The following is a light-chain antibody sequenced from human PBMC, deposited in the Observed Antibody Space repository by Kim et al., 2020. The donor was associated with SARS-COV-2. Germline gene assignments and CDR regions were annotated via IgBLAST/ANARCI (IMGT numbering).Light chain of an antibody. CDR1: SSDVGGYNY. Sequence: QSALTQPRSVSGSPGQSVTISCTGTSSDVGGYNYVSWYQHHPGKAPKLMIYDVSRRPSGVPDRFSGSKSGTTASLTISGLQTEDEADYYCWSYAGNDTWVFGGGTKLTVL. V-gene: IGLV2-11*01. CDR2: DVS. CDR3: WSYAGNDTWV. J-gene: IGLJ3*02.